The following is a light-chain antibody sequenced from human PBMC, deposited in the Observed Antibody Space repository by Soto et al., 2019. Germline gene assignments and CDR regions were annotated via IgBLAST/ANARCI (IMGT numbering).Light chain of an antibody. Sequence: EIVLTQSPATLSLSPGERATLSCRASQSVRSYLAWYQQKPGQAPRLLIYDASNGTIGITSRFSGSGSRLDFTLTISSLGPEDCAVYCCQQRSNWPPTFGQGTKLEIK. CDR3: QQRSNWPPT. CDR2: DAS. J-gene: IGKJ2*01. V-gene: IGKV3-11*01. CDR1: QSVRSY.